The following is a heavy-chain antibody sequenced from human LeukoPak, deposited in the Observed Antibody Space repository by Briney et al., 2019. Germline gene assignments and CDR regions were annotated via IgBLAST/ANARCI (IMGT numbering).Heavy chain of an antibody. CDR3: ARDLAGFEEPRYYYYMDV. CDR2: TYSDDRA. Sequence: GGSLRLSCVASGFTVNRNVMSWVRQAPGKGLEWVSLTYSDDRAFYADSVKGRFTISRNKSKNTLFLQMSSLKPEDTAIYYCARDLAGFEEPRYYYYMDVWGKGTTVTVSS. J-gene: IGHJ6*03. CDR1: GFTVNRNV. V-gene: IGHV3-66*02. D-gene: IGHD1-14*01.